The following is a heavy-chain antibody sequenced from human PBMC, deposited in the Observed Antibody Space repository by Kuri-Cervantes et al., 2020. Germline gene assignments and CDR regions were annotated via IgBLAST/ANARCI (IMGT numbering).Heavy chain of an antibody. V-gene: IGHV3-33*08. Sequence: GGSLRLSCAASGFTFSSYGMHWVRQAPGKGLEWVAVIWYDGSNKYYADSVKGRFTISRDNAKNSLFLQMNSLRVEDTAVYYCAREAFYCDDFWGQGTLVTVSS. J-gene: IGHJ4*02. D-gene: IGHD2-21*02. CDR2: IWYDGSNK. CDR3: AREAFYCDDF. CDR1: GFTFSSYG.